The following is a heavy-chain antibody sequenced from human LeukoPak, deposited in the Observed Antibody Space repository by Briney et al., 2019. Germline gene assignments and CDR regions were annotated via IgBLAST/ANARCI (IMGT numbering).Heavy chain of an antibody. D-gene: IGHD6-19*01. J-gene: IGHJ2*01. CDR1: GYTFTSYG. CDR2: ISAYNGNT. V-gene: IGHV1-18*01. CDR3: ARDRGSGWYVYFDL. Sequence: ASVKVSCEASGYTFTSYGISWVRQAPGQGLEWMGWISAYNGNTNYAQKLQGRVTMTTDTSTSTAYMELRSLRSDDTAVYYCARDRGSGWYVYFDLWGRGTLSLSPQ.